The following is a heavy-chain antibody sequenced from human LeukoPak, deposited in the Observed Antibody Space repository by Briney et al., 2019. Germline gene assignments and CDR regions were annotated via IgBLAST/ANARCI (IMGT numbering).Heavy chain of an antibody. CDR2: ISGSGGST. D-gene: IGHD3-16*01. Sequence: PGGSLRLSCAASGFTFSSYAMSWVRQAPGKGLEWVSAISGSGGSTYYADSVKGRFTISRDNSKNTLYLQMNSLRAEDTAVYYCANEPKLGGLRSDAFDIWGQGTMVTVSS. J-gene: IGHJ3*02. V-gene: IGHV3-23*01. CDR1: GFTFSSYA. CDR3: ANEPKLGGLRSDAFDI.